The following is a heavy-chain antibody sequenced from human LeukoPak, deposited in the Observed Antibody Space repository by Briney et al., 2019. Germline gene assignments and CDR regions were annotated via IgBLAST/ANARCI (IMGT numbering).Heavy chain of an antibody. CDR2: ISESGDKT. Sequence: PGGSLRLSCAASGFTFNLFAMNWVRQAPGKGLEWVSLISESGDKTYYADSVKGRFTISRDNSKSTLFLHMNSLRAEDTALYYCAKGAWFDNWGQGTLVTVSS. CDR1: GFTFNLFA. CDR3: AKGAWFDN. J-gene: IGHJ4*02. V-gene: IGHV3-23*01.